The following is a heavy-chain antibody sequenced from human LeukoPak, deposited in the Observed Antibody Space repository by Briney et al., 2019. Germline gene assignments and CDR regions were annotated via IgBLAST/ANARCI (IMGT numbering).Heavy chain of an antibody. Sequence: EWVANIRADGTEKYYVDSVKGRFTISRDNAKNSLYLQLNSLRVEDTAVYYCSRRPDYWGQGTLVTVSS. CDR2: IRADGTEK. CDR3: SRRPDY. J-gene: IGHJ4*02. V-gene: IGHV3-7*03.